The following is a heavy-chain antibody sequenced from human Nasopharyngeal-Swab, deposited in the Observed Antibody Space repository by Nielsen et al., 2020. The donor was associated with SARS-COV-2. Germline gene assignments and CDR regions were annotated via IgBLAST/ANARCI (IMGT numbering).Heavy chain of an antibody. J-gene: IGHJ4*02. CDR1: GYTFISYA. CDR3: VRVLHYGAWDY. Sequence: ASVKVSCKASGYTFISYAMNWVRQAPGQGLEWMGWINPNTGNPTYGQGFTGRFVFSLDTSVSTTYLQISGLKAEDTAVYYCVRVLHYGAWDYWGQGTLVTVSS. CDR2: INPNTGNP. D-gene: IGHD4/OR15-4a*01. V-gene: IGHV7-4-1*02.